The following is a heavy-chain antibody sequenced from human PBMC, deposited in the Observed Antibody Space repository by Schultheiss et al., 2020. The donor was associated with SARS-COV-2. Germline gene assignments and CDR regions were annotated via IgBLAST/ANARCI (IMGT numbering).Heavy chain of an antibody. CDR1: GGSISSGGYY. CDR2: IYYSGST. V-gene: IGHV4-31*01. Sequence: SETLSLTCTVSGGSISSGGYYWSWIRQHPGKGLEWIGYIYYSGSTYYNPSLKSLITISVDTSKNQFSLKLSSVTAADTAVYYCARGRKPKYSSGWYVGGDFEYWFQGTLGTVAS. J-gene: IGHJ4*02. D-gene: IGHD6-19*01. CDR3: ARGRKPKYSSGWYVGGDFEY.